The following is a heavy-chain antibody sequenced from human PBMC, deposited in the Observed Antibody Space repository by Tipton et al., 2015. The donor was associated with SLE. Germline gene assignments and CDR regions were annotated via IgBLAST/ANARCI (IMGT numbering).Heavy chain of an antibody. D-gene: IGHD2-2*01. Sequence: TLSLTCAVYGGSFTGYYWSWIRQSPGKGLEWIGEIHHSGSTIYNPSLKSRVTISVDTSKNQFSLKLSSVTAADTAVYYCARAYCSSTKCQRAEYFQHWGQGTLFTVYS. V-gene: IGHV4-34*01. J-gene: IGHJ1*01. CDR1: GGSFTGYY. CDR2: IHHSGST. CDR3: ARAYCSSTKCQRAEYFQH.